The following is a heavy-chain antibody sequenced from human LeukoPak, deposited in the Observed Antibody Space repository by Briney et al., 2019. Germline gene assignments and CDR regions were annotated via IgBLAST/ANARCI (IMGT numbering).Heavy chain of an antibody. CDR1: GFTFSSYG. CDR2: ISSSSSYI. CDR3: ARDAYGSGSYRRWFDP. J-gene: IGHJ5*02. V-gene: IGHV3-21*01. Sequence: GGTLRLSCAASGFTFSSYGMSWVRQAPGKGLEWVSSISSSSSYIYYADSVKGRFTISRDNAKNSLYLQMNSLRAEDTAVYYCARDAYGSGSYRRWFDPWGQGTLVTVSS. D-gene: IGHD3-10*01.